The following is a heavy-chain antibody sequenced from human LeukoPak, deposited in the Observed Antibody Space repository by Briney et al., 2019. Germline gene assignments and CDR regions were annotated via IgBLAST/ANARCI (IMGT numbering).Heavy chain of an antibody. D-gene: IGHD6-19*01. CDR1: GFSFSNYG. V-gene: IGHV3-30*18. CDR3: AKGRSGTAVAAPDY. CDR2: MSYDGRQ. J-gene: IGHJ4*02. Sequence: GGSLRLSCAASGFSFSNYGMYWVRQAPGKGLDWVALMSYDGRQYYADSVQGRFTISRDKSKNTVHLQMNSLRTDDTAVYYCAKGRSGTAVAAPDYWGQGTLVTVSS.